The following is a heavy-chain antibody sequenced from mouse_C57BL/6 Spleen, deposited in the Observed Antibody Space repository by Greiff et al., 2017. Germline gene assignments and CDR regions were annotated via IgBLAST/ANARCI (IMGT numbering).Heavy chain of an antibody. CDR1: GYTFTSYW. D-gene: IGHD1-1*01. J-gene: IGHJ3*01. CDR2: IHPNSGST. CDR3: AITTVVETQFAY. V-gene: IGHV1-64*01. Sequence: VQLQQPGAELVKPGASVKLSCKASGYTFTSYWMHWVKQRPGQGLEWIGMIHPNSGSTNYNEKFKGKATLTVDKSSSTAYMQLSSLTSEDSAVXYCAITTVVETQFAYWGQGTLVTVSA.